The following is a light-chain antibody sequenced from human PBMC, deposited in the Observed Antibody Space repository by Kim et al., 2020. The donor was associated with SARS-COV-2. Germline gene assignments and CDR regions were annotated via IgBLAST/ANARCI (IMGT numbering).Light chain of an antibody. Sequence: GQSITNSCTGTSSDIGSYNLVSWYQQHPGKAPKLMIYEVSKRPSGVSNRFSGSKSGNTASLTISGLQAEDEADYYCCSYAGSTLYVFGTGTKVTVL. CDR2: EVS. CDR3: CSYAGSTLYV. J-gene: IGLJ1*01. CDR1: SSDIGSYNL. V-gene: IGLV2-23*02.